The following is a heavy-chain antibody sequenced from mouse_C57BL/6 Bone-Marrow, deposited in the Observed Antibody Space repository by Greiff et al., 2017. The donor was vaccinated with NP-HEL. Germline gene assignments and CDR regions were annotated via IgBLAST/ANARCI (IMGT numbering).Heavy chain of an antibody. V-gene: IGHV1-7*01. D-gene: IGHD1-1*01. Sequence: QVPLPQSGAELAKPGASVKLFCKASGYTLSSYWMHRVKKRPGQGLEWIGYIYPCRGYTKYNQKFKDKATLTADKSSSTAYMQLSSLTYEDSAVYYCARSRVYYYGSSYNFDYWGQGTTLTVSS. CDR1: GYTLSSYW. J-gene: IGHJ2*01. CDR3: ARSRVYYYGSSYNFDY. CDR2: IYPCRGYT.